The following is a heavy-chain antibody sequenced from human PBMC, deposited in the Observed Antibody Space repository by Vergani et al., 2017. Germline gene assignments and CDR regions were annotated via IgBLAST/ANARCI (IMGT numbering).Heavy chain of an antibody. CDR2: IYYRGRT. CDR3: ASQSPRIALSCSNLVSNWLDP. J-gene: IGHJ5*02. Sequence: QIQLQESGPGLVKASETLSLTCGVSRFYVSSGYHWGWTRQPPGKGLEWIAAIYYRGRTDYSPSLKKRVTISMDTSRNHFYLHLSSVTAADTAVYYCASQSPRIALSCSNLVSNWLDPSLPGTLLTVSS. V-gene: IGHV4-38-2*01. D-gene: IGHD6-13*01. CDR1: RFYVSSGYH.